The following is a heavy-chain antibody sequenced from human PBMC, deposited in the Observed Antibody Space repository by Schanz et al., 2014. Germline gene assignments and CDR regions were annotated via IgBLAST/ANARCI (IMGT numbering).Heavy chain of an antibody. D-gene: IGHD3-3*01. CDR1: EYSFTSYS. J-gene: IGHJ4*02. CDR3: AKSGGREFWSGYYTRFGY. CDR2: INTGSGDT. Sequence: QVHLVQSGAEAKRPGASVKVSCKASEYSFTSYSMHWVRQAPGQRLEWMGWINTGSGDTKYSQNFQGRVTITRDTSASTAYMELSSLRSEDTAVYYCAKSGGREFWSGYYTRFGYWGQGTLVTVSS. V-gene: IGHV1-3*04.